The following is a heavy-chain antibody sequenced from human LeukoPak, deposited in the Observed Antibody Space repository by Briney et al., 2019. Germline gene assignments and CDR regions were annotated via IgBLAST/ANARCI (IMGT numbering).Heavy chain of an antibody. CDR3: ALRGSSSWYSYGYNWFDP. CDR2: IYYSGST. J-gene: IGHJ5*02. V-gene: IGHV4-39*07. Sequence: GSLRLSCAASGFTFSSYSMKWVRQPPGKGLEWIGSIYYSGSTYYNPSLKSRVTISVDTSKNQFSLKLSSVTAADTAVYYCALRGSSSWYSYGYNWFDPWGQGTLVTVSS. D-gene: IGHD6-13*01. CDR1: GFTFSSYS.